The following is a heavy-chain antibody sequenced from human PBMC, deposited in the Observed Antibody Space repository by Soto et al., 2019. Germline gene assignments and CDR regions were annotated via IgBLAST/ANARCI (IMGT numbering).Heavy chain of an antibody. D-gene: IGHD3-3*01. Sequence: SETLSLTCAVYGGSFSGYYWSWIRQPPGKGLEWIGEINHSGSTNYNPSLKSRVTISVDTSKNQFSLKLSSVTAADTAVHYCARGSLLPIYNFWPAYYINWFAPTGHGPPLIVS. V-gene: IGHV4-34*01. CDR2: INHSGST. CDR1: GGSFSGYY. CDR3: ARGSLLPIYNFWPAYYINWFAP. J-gene: IGHJ5*02.